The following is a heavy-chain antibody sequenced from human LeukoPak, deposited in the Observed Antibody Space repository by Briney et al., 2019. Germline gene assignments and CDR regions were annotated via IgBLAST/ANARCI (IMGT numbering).Heavy chain of an antibody. CDR1: GGSFSGYY. CDR2: INHSGST. D-gene: IGHD6-6*01. J-gene: IGHJ4*02. V-gene: IGHV4-34*01. Sequence: SETLSLTCAAYGGSFSGYYWSWIRQPPGKGLEWIGEINHSGSTNYNPSLKSRVTISVDTSKNQFSLKLSSVTAADTAVYYCARLSSPAPPFFDYWGQGTLVTVSS. CDR3: ARLSSPAPPFFDY.